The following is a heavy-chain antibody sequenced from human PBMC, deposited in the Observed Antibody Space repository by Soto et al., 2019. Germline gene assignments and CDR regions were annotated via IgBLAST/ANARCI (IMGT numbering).Heavy chain of an antibody. Sequence: HPGGSLRLSCAASGFTFSSYAMSWVRQAPGKGLEWVSAISGSGGSTYYADSVKGRFTISRDNSKNTLYVQMNSLRAEDTAVYYCAKHPKSYQGGGSSWTDHYYYQGMDVWGQGTTVTVSS. CDR1: GFTFSSYA. J-gene: IGHJ6*02. CDR3: AKHPKSYQGGGSSWTDHYYYQGMDV. D-gene: IGHD6-13*01. V-gene: IGHV3-23*01. CDR2: ISGSGGST.